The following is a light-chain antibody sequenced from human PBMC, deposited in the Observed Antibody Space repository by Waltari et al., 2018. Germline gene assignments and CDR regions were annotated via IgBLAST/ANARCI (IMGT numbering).Light chain of an antibody. CDR3: QHYSGFSSRT. J-gene: IGKJ1*01. Sequence: DIQMTQSPSTLSPSVGDTVTLTRRASQSISDYLAWYQQKPGKAPNLLIYDASTLKNGVPSRFSGSVSGTEFTLTISSLQPDDFATYYCQHYSGFSSRTFGQGTKVDIK. CDR1: QSISDY. CDR2: DAS. V-gene: IGKV1-5*01.